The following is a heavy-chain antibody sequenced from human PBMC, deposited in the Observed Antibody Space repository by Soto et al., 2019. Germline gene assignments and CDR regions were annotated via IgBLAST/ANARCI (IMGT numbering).Heavy chain of an antibody. CDR2: INPSGGST. CDR1: GYTFTSYY. J-gene: IGHJ2*01. Sequence: QVQLVQSGAEVKKPGASVKVSCKASGYTFTSYYMHWVRQAPGQGLEWMGIINPSGGSTSYAQKFQGRVTMTRDTSTSTVYMELSSLRSEDTAVYYCARATSIAACPRPWYFDLWGRGTLVTVSS. D-gene: IGHD6-6*01. CDR3: ARATSIAACPRPWYFDL. V-gene: IGHV1-46*01.